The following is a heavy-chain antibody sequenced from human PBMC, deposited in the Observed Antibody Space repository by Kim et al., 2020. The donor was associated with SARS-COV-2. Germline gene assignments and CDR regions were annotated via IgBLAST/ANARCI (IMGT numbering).Heavy chain of an antibody. J-gene: IGHJ4*02. CDR1: GGSISSSSYY. CDR2: IYYSGST. CDR3: AREGSGSYSDY. V-gene: IGHV4-39*07. Sequence: PETLSLTCTVSGGSISSSSYYWGWIRQPPGKGLEWIGSIYYSGSTYYNPSLKSRVTISVDTSKNQFSLKLSSVTAADTAVYYCAREGSGSYSDYWGQGTL. D-gene: IGHD1-26*01.